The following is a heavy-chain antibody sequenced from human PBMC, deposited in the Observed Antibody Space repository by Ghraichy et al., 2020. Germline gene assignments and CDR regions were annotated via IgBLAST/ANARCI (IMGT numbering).Heavy chain of an antibody. J-gene: IGHJ4*02. CDR3: ARGETTRGSLDY. CDR1: GFTFSSYG. Sequence: GGSLRLSCAASGFTFSSYGMHWVRQAPGKGLEWVAVIWYDGSNKYYADSVKGRFTISRDNSKNTLYLQMNSLRAEDTAVYYCARGETTRGSLDYWGQGTLVTVSS. D-gene: IGHD4-17*01. CDR2: IWYDGSNK. V-gene: IGHV3-33*01.